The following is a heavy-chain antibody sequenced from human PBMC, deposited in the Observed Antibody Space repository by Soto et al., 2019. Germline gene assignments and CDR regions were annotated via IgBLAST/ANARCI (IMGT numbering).Heavy chain of an antibody. D-gene: IGHD2-15*01. V-gene: IGHV4-30-2*01. Sequence: QLQLQESGSGLVKPSQTLSLTCAVSGGSISSGGYSWSWIRQPPGKGLEWIGYIYHSGSTYYNPSLKSRVTISVDSPKNQFSLKLSPVTAADTAVYYCARGQVVAAQHWGQGTMVTVSS. CDR3: ARGQVVAAQH. J-gene: IGHJ4*02. CDR1: GGSISSGGYS. CDR2: IYHSGST.